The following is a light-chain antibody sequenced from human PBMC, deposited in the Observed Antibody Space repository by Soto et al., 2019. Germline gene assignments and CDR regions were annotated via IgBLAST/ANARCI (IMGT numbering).Light chain of an antibody. CDR3: SSYAGSNTYV. CDR2: EVS. V-gene: IGLV2-8*01. J-gene: IGLJ1*01. CDR1: SSDVGGYNY. Sequence: QSVLTQPPSASGSPGQSVTISCTGTSSDVGGYNYVSWYQQHPGKAPRLMIYEVSKRPSGVPDRFSGSKSGSTASLTVSGLQAEDEADYYCSSYAGSNTYVFGTGTKVTV.